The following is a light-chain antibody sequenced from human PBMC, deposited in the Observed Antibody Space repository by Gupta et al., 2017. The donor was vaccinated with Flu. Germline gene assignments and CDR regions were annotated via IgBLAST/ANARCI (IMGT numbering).Light chain of an antibody. CDR1: QSLVHSGGNTS. Sequence: DVVLTQSTLCLPVTLGQPASLSCNSSQSLVHSGGNTSLNWFLQRPGQSPRLLIYMVSYRDSGVPDRFSGSGSGTDFTLKISRVEAEDVGIYYCMQGTHGPRTFGQGTKVDIK. J-gene: IGKJ1*01. CDR2: MVS. V-gene: IGKV2-30*02. CDR3: MQGTHGPRT.